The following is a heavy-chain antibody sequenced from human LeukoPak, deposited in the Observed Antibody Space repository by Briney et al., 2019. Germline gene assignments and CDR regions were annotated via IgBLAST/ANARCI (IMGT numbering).Heavy chain of an antibody. J-gene: IGHJ4*02. CDR1: GGSISSGGYY. CDR3: ARPRYSSSPAPFDY. CDR2: IYYSGST. V-gene: IGHV4-31*03. Sequence: TSETLSLTCTVSGGSISSGGYYWSWIRQHPGKGLEWIGYIYYSGSTNYNPSLKSRVTISVDTSKNQFSLKLSSVTAADTAVYYCARPRYSSSPAPFDYWGQGTLVTVSS. D-gene: IGHD6-13*01.